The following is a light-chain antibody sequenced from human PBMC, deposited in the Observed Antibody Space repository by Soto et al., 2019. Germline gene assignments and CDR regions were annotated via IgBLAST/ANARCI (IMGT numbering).Light chain of an antibody. V-gene: IGKV1-5*03. CDR1: QSVSSR. J-gene: IGKJ4*01. Sequence: DIQMTQSPSTLSASVGDRVTIICRASQSVSSRLAWYQQKPGQAPKPLIYKASSLESGVQSRFSGSGSGTEFSLTISSLQPDDFATYYCQQYHRYSPLTFGEGTTVEIK. CDR3: QQYHRYSPLT. CDR2: KAS.